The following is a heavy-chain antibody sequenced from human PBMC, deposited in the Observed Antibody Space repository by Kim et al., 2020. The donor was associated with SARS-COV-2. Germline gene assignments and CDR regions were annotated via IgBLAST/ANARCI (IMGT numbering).Heavy chain of an antibody. V-gene: IGHV4-39*06. Sequence: SETLSLTCTVSGGSISSSNYYWGWLRQPPGKGLEWIANIYYSGSTYYTPSLKSRVTISVDTYKNHFPLKLSSVTAADTAVYYCARDQAGPFQYFDWLPQGAFDIWGQGTMVTVSA. J-gene: IGHJ3*02. CDR3: ARDQAGPFQYFDWLPQGAFDI. CDR1: GGSISSSNYY. CDR2: IYYSGST. D-gene: IGHD3-9*01.